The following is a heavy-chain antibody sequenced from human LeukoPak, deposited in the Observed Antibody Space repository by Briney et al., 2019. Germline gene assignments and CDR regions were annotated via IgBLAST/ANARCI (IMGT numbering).Heavy chain of an antibody. J-gene: IGHJ4*02. CDR3: ARASYCGGGCYYYFDF. D-gene: IGHD2-21*02. Sequence: GASVKVSCKASGYTFTDYYMHWVRQAPGQGLEWMGWIKPNSGGTNYAPKFQGRVTMTRDTSISTAYMELSSLRSDDTAVYSCARASYCGGGCYYYFDFWGQGTLVTVSS. V-gene: IGHV1-2*02. CDR1: GYTFTDYY. CDR2: IKPNSGGT.